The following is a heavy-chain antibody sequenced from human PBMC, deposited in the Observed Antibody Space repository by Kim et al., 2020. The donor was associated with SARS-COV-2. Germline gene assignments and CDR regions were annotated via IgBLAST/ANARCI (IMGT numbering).Heavy chain of an antibody. J-gene: IGHJ4*02. Sequence: GESLKISCKGSGYSFTSYWIGWVRQMPGKGLEWMGIIYPGDSDTRYSPSFQGQVTISADKSISTAYLQWSSLKASDTAMYYCASGEQNYDSSGYYYSELGYWGQGTLVTVSS. CDR1: GYSFTSYW. CDR3: ASGEQNYDSSGYYYSELGY. CDR2: IYPGDSDT. V-gene: IGHV5-51*01. D-gene: IGHD3-22*01.